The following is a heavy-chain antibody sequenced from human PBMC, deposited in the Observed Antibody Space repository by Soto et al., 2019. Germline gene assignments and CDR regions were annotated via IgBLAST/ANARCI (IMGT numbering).Heavy chain of an antibody. V-gene: IGHV4-59*08. CDR2: IHYSAST. CDR3: ARPIAVAGGNWFDP. CDR1: GCSISTYY. D-gene: IGHD6-19*01. Sequence: SETLSLTCTVSGCSISTYYWSWIRQPPGKGLEWIGYIHYSASTNYNPSLKSRVTISVDTSKNQFSLKLSSVTAADTAVYYCARPIAVAGGNWFDPWGQGTLVTVSS. J-gene: IGHJ5*02.